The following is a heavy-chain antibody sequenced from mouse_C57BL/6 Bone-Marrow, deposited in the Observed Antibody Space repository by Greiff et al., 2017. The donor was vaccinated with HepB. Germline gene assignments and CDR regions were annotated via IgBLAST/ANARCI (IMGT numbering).Heavy chain of an antibody. V-gene: IGHV1-64*01. D-gene: IGHD1-1*01. J-gene: IGHJ2*01. Sequence: VQLQQPGAELVKPGASVKLSCKASGYTFTSYWMHWVKQRPGQGLEWIGMIHPNSGSTNYNQKFKGKATLTVDTSSSTAYMQLSSLTSEDSAVYYCARITTVVAPYYFDYWGQGTTLTVSS. CDR1: GYTFTSYW. CDR2: IHPNSGST. CDR3: ARITTVVAPYYFDY.